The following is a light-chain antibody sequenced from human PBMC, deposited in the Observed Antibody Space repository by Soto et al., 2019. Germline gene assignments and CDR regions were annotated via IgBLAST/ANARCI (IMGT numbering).Light chain of an antibody. V-gene: IGLV2-14*01. CDR1: SSDVGGYAY. CDR3: SSYTSRTTPV. Sequence: QSVLTQPASVSGSPGQTITISCTGTSSDVGGYAYVSWYQQYPGKVPKLVISEVSNRPPGVSHRFSGSRSGNTASLTISGLQAEDEADYHCSSYTSRTTPVFGGGTK. J-gene: IGLJ2*01. CDR2: EVS.